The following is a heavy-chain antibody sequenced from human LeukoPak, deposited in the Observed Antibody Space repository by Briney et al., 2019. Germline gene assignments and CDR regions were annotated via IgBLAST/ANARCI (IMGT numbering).Heavy chain of an antibody. CDR1: GGTFSSYA. CDR3: ARDLGYCSSTSCYKSAFDI. D-gene: IGHD2-2*02. V-gene: IGHV1-69*13. CDR2: IIPIFGTA. Sequence: SVKVSCKASGGTFSSYAISWVRQAPGQGLEWMGGIIPIFGTANYAQKFQGRVTITADESTSTAYMELSSLRSEDTAVYYCARDLGYCSSTSCYKSAFDIWGQGTMVTVSS. J-gene: IGHJ3*02.